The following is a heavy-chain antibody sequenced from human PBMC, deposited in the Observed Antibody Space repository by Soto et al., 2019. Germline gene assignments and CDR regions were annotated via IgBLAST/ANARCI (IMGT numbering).Heavy chain of an antibody. CDR2: IYYSGST. J-gene: IGHJ6*02. V-gene: IGHV4-59*01. CDR1: GGSISSYY. D-gene: IGHD3-16*01. Sequence: PSETLSLTCTVSGGSISSYYWSWIRQPPGKGLEWIGYIYYSGSTNYNPSLKSRVTISVDTSKNQFSLKLSSVTAADTAVYYCARVGTLGPCGKDVWGEGSTVTVSS. CDR3: ARVGTLGPCGKDV.